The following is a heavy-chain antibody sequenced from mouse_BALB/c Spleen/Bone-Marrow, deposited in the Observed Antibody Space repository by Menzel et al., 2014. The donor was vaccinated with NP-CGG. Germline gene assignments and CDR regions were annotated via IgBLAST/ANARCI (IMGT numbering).Heavy chain of an antibody. V-gene: IGHV3-8*02. CDR1: GDSITSGY. J-gene: IGHJ3*01. Sequence: EVKLVESGPSLVKPSQTLSLPCSVTGDSITSGYWNWIRKFPGNKLEYMGYISYSGSTYYNPSLKSRISITRDTSKNXYYLQLNSVTTEDTATYYCARGRAMGFAYWGQGTLVTVSA. D-gene: IGHD1-1*02. CDR2: ISYSGST. CDR3: ARGRAMGFAY.